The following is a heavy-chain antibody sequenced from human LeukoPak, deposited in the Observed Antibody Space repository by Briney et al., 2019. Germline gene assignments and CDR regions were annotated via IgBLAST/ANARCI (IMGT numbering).Heavy chain of an antibody. V-gene: IGHV1-46*01. CDR2: INPSGGST. J-gene: IGHJ4*02. CDR3: ARSVYSGSFRDY. Sequence: ASVKVSCKASGYTFTSYFMQRVRQAPGQGLEWMGIINPSGGSTSYAQKFQGRVTLTRDTSTSTVYMELSSLRSEDTAVYYCARSVYSGSFRDYWGQGTLVTVSS. CDR1: GYTFTSYF. D-gene: IGHD1-26*01.